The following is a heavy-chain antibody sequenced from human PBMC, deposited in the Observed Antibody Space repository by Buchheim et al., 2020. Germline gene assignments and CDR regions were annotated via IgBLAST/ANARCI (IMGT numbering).Heavy chain of an antibody. CDR3: ARDALVGGWPIFDH. J-gene: IGHJ4*02. D-gene: IGHD6-19*01. CDR1: GGSISGYY. V-gene: IGHV4-59*01. Sequence: QVQLQESGPGLVKPSETLSLSCTVSGGSISGYYYSWIRLSPGKGLEWIGHIYFSGGSSYNPSLKSRVTISADTAQNQPSLKRTSVSAADTAVYYCARDALVGGWPIFDHWGQGTL. CDR2: IYFSGGS.